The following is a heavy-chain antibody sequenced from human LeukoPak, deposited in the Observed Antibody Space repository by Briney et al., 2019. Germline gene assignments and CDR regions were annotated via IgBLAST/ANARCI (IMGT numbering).Heavy chain of an antibody. CDR2: INSYESQS. Sequence: PGGSLRLSCTASGFVFGYYWMHWVRQAPGEGLVWVSNINSYESQSTYSDPVRGRFTISRDNAKNTLYLQMNSLRVEDTAVYYCTSFYETNWGPGTLVTVSS. V-gene: IGHV3-74*03. CDR3: TSFYETN. D-gene: IGHD2/OR15-2a*01. J-gene: IGHJ4*02. CDR1: GFVFGYYW.